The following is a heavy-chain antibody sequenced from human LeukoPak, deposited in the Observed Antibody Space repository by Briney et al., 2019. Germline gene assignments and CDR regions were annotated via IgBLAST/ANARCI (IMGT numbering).Heavy chain of an antibody. CDR3: ANRGWFGEPHDY. CDR1: GFTFSSYA. Sequence: GGSLRLSCAASGFTFSSYAMGWVRQAPGKGLEWVSAISGRGGSTYYADSVKGRFTISRDNSKNTLYLQMNSLRAEDTAVYYCANRGWFGEPHDYWGQGTLVTVSS. V-gene: IGHV3-23*01. J-gene: IGHJ4*02. CDR2: ISGRGGST. D-gene: IGHD3-10*01.